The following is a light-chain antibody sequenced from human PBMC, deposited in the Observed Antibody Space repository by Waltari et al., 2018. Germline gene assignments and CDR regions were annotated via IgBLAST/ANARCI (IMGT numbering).Light chain of an antibody. J-gene: IGKJ1*01. CDR1: QSVGRS. Sequence: EIVLTQSPGTLSLSPGERATLSCRASQSVGRSLAWYQQKPGQAPRLLIYDASSRATGIPDRFSGSGSGTDFSLTISRLEPEDVAVYYCQKYERLPATFGQGTKVEIK. CDR2: DAS. CDR3: QKYERLPAT. V-gene: IGKV3-20*01.